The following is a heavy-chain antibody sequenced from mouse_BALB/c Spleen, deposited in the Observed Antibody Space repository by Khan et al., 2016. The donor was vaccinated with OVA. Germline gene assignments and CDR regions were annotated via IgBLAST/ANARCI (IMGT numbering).Heavy chain of an antibody. J-gene: IGHJ2*01. CDR3: ATSYFYGYYFDY. V-gene: IGHV5-17*02. CDR2: ISGDSNTI. CDR1: GFTFNSYG. D-gene: IGHD1-1*01. Sequence: EVVLVESGGGLVQPGGSRKLSCAASGFTFNSYGIHWVRQAPEKGLEWVAYISGDSNTIYSADTVKGRFTISRDNPKNTLFLQMTSLMSEDTAMYYCATSYFYGYYFDYWGPGTTLTVA.